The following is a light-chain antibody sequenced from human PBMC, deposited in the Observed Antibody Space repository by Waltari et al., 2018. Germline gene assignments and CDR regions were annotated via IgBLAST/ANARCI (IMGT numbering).Light chain of an antibody. J-gene: IGLJ1*01. CDR1: NSDVGAYNY. CDR2: EVT. V-gene: IGLV2-8*01. Sequence: QSVLTQPPSATGSPGQSVTISCTGTNSDVGAYNYVSWYQQHPGKVPKLLIYEVTKRPQGVPDRCSGSKSCNTASLTVSGLQADDEADYYCSSYAHNNHFVFGTGTKVTVL. CDR3: SSYAHNNHFV.